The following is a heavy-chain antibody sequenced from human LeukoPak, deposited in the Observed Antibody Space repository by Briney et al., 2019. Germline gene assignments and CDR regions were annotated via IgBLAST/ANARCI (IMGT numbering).Heavy chain of an antibody. D-gene: IGHD2-15*01. V-gene: IGHV3-30-3*01. CDR2: ISYDGSNK. J-gene: IGHJ5*02. CDR3: ARDGYCSGGSCAENWFDP. CDR1: GFTFSSYT. Sequence: TGGSLRLSCAASGFTFSSYTMHWVRQAPGKGLEWVAVISYDGSNKYYADSVKRRFTISRDNSKNTLYLQMNSMRAEDTAVYYCARDGYCSGGSCAENWFDPWGQGTLVTVSS.